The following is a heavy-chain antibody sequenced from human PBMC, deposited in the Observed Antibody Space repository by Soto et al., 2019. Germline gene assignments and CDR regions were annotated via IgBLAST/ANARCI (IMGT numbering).Heavy chain of an antibody. D-gene: IGHD3-22*01. J-gene: IGHJ4*02. V-gene: IGHV4-59*01. CDR1: GGSISSYY. CDR3: ARLGLTMIVD. Sequence: QVQLQESGPGLVKPSETLSLTCTVSGGSISSYYWSWIRQPPGKGLEWIGYIYYSGSTNYNPSLKSRVTITVNTSKNQFSLKLIFVSPADTALYFCARLGLTMIVDWVQGTLVTVS. CDR2: IYYSGST.